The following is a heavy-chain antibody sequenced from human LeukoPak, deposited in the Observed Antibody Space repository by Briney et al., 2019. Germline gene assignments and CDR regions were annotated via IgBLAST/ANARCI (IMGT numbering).Heavy chain of an antibody. CDR2: ISAYNGNT. J-gene: IGHJ4*02. Sequence: GASVKVSCKASGYTFTSYGISWVRQAPGQGLEWMGWISAYNGNTNYAQKFQGRVTITTDESTSTAYMELSSLRSEDTAVYYCARGGYSSSSADYWGQGTLVTVSS. D-gene: IGHD6-6*01. V-gene: IGHV1-18*01. CDR3: ARGGYSSSSADY. CDR1: GYTFTSYG.